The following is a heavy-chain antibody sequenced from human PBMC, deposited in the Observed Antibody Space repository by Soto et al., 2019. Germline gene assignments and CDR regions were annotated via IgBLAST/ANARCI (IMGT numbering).Heavy chain of an antibody. CDR1: GGTFSIYA. V-gene: IGHV1-69*13. CDR2: IIPIFGTA. D-gene: IGHD2-15*01. CDR3: ARERVAATLYFDY. J-gene: IGHJ4*02. Sequence: SVKVSCKASGGTFSIYAISCVRQAPLQWLEWMGGIIPIFGTANYAQKFQGRVTITADESTSTAYMELSSLRSEDTAVYYCARERVAATLYFDYWGQGTLVTVSS.